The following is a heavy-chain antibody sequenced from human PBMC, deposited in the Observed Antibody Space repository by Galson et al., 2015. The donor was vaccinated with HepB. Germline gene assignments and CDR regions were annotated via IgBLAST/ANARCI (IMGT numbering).Heavy chain of an antibody. Sequence: SLRLSCAASGFTFSSYAMSWVRQAPGKGLEWVSAISGSGGSTYYADSVKGRFTISRDNSKNTLYLQMNSLRAEDTAVYYCAKAGPALLWFGELYAFDIWGQGTMVTVSS. CDR2: ISGSGGST. J-gene: IGHJ3*02. CDR3: AKAGPALLWFGELYAFDI. V-gene: IGHV3-23*01. D-gene: IGHD3-10*01. CDR1: GFTFSSYA.